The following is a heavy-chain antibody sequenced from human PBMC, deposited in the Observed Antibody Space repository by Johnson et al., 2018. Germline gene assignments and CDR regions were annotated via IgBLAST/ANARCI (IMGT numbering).Heavy chain of an antibody. CDR1: GFTFSNYD. Sequence: QVQLVQSGGGVVQPGRSLRLSCAASGFTFSNYDINWVRQAPGKGLEWVTFISYDGNKKYYAESVKGRFTISRDNSKSTLYLQMNSLTTEDTAVYYCASESMTVAYWGQGTLVTVSS. CDR3: ASESMTVAY. V-gene: IGHV3-30-3*01. J-gene: IGHJ4*02. D-gene: IGHD3-22*01. CDR2: ISYDGNKK.